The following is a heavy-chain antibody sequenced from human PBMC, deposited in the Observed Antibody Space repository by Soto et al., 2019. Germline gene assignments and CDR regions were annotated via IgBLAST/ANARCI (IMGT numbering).Heavy chain of an antibody. Sequence: QVQLQESGPGLVKPSGTLSLTCAISGGSISSSNWWSWVRQPPGKGLEWIGEIYHSGSPNSNPSLKRRVXXSXAXXRNRIALRLSSGTAAGPAVYSRARTEGYGGGWFGYWGQGALVTVSA. CDR2: IYHSGSP. J-gene: IGHJ4*02. D-gene: IGHD6-19*01. CDR3: ARTEGYGGGWFGY. V-gene: IGHV4-4*02. CDR1: GGSISSSNW.